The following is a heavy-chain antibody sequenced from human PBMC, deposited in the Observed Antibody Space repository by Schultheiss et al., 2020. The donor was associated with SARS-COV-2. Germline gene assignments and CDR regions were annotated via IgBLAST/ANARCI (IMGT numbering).Heavy chain of an antibody. CDR3: ARGGSLDY. J-gene: IGHJ4*02. D-gene: IGHD1-26*01. Sequence: GESLKISCKGSGYNFNIHWIGWVRQMPGKGLESVGIIYPGDSDTRYSPSFQGRVTMSVDKSISTAYLQWNSLKASDTAMYYCARGGSLDYWGQGTLVTVSS. CDR1: GYNFNIHW. CDR2: IYPGDSDT. V-gene: IGHV5-51*01.